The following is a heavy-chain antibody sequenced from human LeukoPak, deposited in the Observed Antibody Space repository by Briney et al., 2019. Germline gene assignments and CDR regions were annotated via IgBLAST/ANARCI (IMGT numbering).Heavy chain of an antibody. J-gene: IGHJ4*02. CDR3: TTDFSWSYIDY. D-gene: IGHD3-3*01. CDR2: IKSKTDGGTT. Sequence: GGSLRLSCAASGFTFSNAWMSWVRQAPGKGLEWVGRIKSKTDGGTTDYAAPVKGRFTISSDDSKNTLYLQMNSLKTEDTAVYYCTTDFSWSYIDYWGQGTLVTVSS. CDR1: GFTFSNAW. V-gene: IGHV3-15*01.